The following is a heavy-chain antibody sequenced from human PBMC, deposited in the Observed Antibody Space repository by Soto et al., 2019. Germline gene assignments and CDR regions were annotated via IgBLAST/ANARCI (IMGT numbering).Heavy chain of an antibody. J-gene: IGHJ4*02. CDR3: ARGVGNDPFDS. CDR2: ISHLENT. CDR1: GGSITYGGFS. D-gene: IGHD1-1*01. V-gene: IGHV4-30-2*06. Sequence: QLRLQESGSRVLRTSETLSLTCTVSGGSITYGGFSWSWILQSPGKCLEWIGYISHLENTDFHPTFQSRLTMSIDRSKNQFSLNLSSVTAADRAVYFCARGVGNDPFDSWGQGVLVSVSS.